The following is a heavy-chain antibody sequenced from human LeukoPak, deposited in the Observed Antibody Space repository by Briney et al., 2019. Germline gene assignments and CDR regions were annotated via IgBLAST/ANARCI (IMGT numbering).Heavy chain of an antibody. D-gene: IGHD2-2*01. Sequence: SETLSLTCAVYGGSFSGYYWSWIRQPPGKGLEWIGEINHSGSTYYNPSLKSRVTISVDTSKNQFSLKLSSVTAADTAVYYCARVVVVPAATYYYYYYGMDVWGQGTTVTVSS. V-gene: IGHV4-34*01. CDR3: ARVVVVPAATYYYYYYGMDV. CDR2: INHSGST. CDR1: GGSFSGYY. J-gene: IGHJ6*02.